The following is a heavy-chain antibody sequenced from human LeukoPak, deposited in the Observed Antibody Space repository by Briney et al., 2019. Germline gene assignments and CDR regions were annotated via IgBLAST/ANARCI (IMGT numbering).Heavy chain of an antibody. D-gene: IGHD4-17*01. V-gene: IGHV3-30*02. CDR2: IWFDGSNK. Sequence: GGSLRLSCAASGFTFSYYDMHWVRQAPGKGLEWVALIWFDGSNKYYADSVKGRFTISRDNSKNTLYLQMNSLRAEDTAVYYCAKLTGLGTVTTRDNAFDIWGQGTMVTVSS. CDR1: GFTFSYYD. J-gene: IGHJ3*02. CDR3: AKLTGLGTVTTRDNAFDI.